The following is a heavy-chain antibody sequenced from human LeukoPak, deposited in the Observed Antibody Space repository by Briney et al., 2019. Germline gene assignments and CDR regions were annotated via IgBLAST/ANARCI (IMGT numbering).Heavy chain of an antibody. CDR2: ISNDGSNK. CDR3: TKDRYCDSTSCPTDY. D-gene: IGHD2-2*01. V-gene: IGHV3-30*18. J-gene: IGHJ4*02. Sequence: GGSLRLSCAASGFTFSSYDMHWVRQAPGKGLEWVAVISNDGSNKYYADSVKGRFTISRDNSRNTVYLQMNSLRPEDTAVYYCTKDRYCDSTSCPTDYWGQGTVVTVSS. CDR1: GFTFSSYD.